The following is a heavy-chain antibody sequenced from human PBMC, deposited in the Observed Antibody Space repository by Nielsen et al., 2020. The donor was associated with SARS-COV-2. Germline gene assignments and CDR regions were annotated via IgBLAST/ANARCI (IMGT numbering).Heavy chain of an antibody. V-gene: IGHV1-69*13. Sequence: SVKVSCKASGYTFTSYYMHWVRQAPGQGLEWMGGIIPIFGTANYAQKFQGRVTITADESTSTAYMELSSLRSEDTAVYYCAETSTDTVRVPRPFWGQGTLVTVSS. J-gene: IGHJ4*02. CDR3: AETSTDTVRVPRPF. CDR1: GYTFTSYY. D-gene: IGHD5-18*01. CDR2: IIPIFGTA.